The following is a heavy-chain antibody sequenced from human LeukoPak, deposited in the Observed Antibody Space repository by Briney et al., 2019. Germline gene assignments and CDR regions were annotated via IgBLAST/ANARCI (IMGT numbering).Heavy chain of an antibody. CDR2: ISAYNGNT. CDR3: ARDVPCSGGSCRYSFYYYYGMDV. J-gene: IGHJ6*02. CDR1: GYTFTSYG. V-gene: IGHV1-18*01. Sequence: GASVKVSCKASGYTFTSYGISWVRQAPGQRLEWMGWISAYNGNTNYAQKLQGRVTMTTDTSASTAYMELRSLRSDDTAVYYCARDVPCSGGSCRYSFYYYYGMDVWGQGTTVTVSS. D-gene: IGHD2-15*01.